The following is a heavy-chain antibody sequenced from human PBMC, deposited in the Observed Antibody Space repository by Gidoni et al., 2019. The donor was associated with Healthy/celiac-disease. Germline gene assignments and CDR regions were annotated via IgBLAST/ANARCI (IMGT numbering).Heavy chain of an antibody. CDR1: GGSISSGDYY. Sequence: QVQLQESGPGLVKPSQTLSPTCTVSGGSISSGDYYWSWIRQPPGKGLEWIGYIYYSGSTYYNPSLKSRVTISVDTSKNQFSLKLSSVTAADTAVYYCARSVWFGDEYGYYYGMDVWGQGTTVTVSS. D-gene: IGHD3-10*01. V-gene: IGHV4-30-4*01. CDR3: ARSVWFGDEYGYYYGMDV. J-gene: IGHJ6*02. CDR2: IYYSGST.